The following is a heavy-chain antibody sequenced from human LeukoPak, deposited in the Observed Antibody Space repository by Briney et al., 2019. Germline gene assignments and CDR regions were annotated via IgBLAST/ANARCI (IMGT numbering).Heavy chain of an antibody. D-gene: IGHD5-24*01. CDR2: ISYTGTT. J-gene: IGHJ4*02. CDR1: GGSISGYY. V-gene: IGHV4-59*01. Sequence: PSETLSLTCIVSGGSISGYYWSWIRQPPGKGLEYIGHISYTGTTNYNPSLKSRITISVDTSKNQFSLKLSSVTAADMAVYYCARGGPRRDGYNLDYWGQGTLVTVSS. CDR3: ARGGPRRDGYNLDY.